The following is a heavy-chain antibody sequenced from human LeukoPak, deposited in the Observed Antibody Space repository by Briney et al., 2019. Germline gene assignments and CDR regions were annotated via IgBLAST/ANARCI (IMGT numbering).Heavy chain of an antibody. J-gene: IGHJ2*01. V-gene: IGHV4-4*02. CDR2: IYHSGST. CDR1: GGSISSSNW. D-gene: IGHD2-15*01. CDR3: ARGDQYCSGGSCYNDWYFDL. Sequence: SETLSLTCAVSGGSISSSNWWSWVRQPPGKGLEWIGEIYHSGSTNYNPSLKSRVTISVDKSKNQFSLKLSSVTAADTAVYYCARGDQYCSGGSCYNDWYFDLWGRGTLVTVSS.